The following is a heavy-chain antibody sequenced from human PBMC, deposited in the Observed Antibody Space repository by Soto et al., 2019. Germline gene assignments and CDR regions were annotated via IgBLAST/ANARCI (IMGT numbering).Heavy chain of an antibody. CDR1: GGSISSGGYY. CDR2: IYYSGST. CDR3: ARAKYGFDWFDP. J-gene: IGHJ5*02. D-gene: IGHD3-10*01. V-gene: IGHV4-31*03. Sequence: SETLSLTCTVSGGSISSGGYYWSWIRQHPGKGLEWIGYIYYSGSTYYNPSLKSRVTISVDTSKNQFSLKLSSVTAADTAVYYCARAKYGFDWFDPWGQGTLVTVSS.